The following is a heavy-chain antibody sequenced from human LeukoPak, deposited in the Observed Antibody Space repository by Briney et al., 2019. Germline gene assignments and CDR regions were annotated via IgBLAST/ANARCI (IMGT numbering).Heavy chain of an antibody. CDR1: GFTLSTYA. CDR3: VRDRSGSYPYYFDF. D-gene: IGHD1-26*01. V-gene: IGHV3-64*04. Sequence: GGSLRLSCSASGFTLSTYAMHWVRQAPGKGLEHVSVVSGNGGSTYYADSVKGRFTISRDNAKNSLYLQMNSLRAEDTAVYYCVRDRSGSYPYYFDFWGQGTLVTVSS. CDR2: VSGNGGST. J-gene: IGHJ4*02.